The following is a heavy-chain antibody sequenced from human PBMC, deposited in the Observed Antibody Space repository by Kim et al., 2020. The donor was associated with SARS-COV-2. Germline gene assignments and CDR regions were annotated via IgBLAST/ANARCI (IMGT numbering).Heavy chain of an antibody. CDR3: ARGRTSGLMYSSGWPSDY. CDR1: GGSFSGYY. Sequence: SETLSLTCAVYGGSFSGYYWSWIRQPPGKGLEWIGEINHSGSTNYNPSLKSRVTISVDTSKNQFSLKLSSVTAADTAVYYCARGRTSGLMYSSGWPSDYWGQGTLVTVSS. D-gene: IGHD6-19*01. J-gene: IGHJ4*02. CDR2: INHSGST. V-gene: IGHV4-34*01.